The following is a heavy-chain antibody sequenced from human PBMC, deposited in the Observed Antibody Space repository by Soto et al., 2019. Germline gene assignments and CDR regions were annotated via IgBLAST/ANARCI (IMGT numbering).Heavy chain of an antibody. CDR2: IYWDDDK. CDR1: GCSLSTRGVA. V-gene: IGHV2-5*02. D-gene: IGHD6-13*01. CDR3: ALAAGNSGRLAFDY. Sequence: QITLKESGPTLVKPTQTLTLTCTFSGCSLSTRGVAVGWIRQPPGNALEWLALIYWDDDKRNSPSLKSRLKITKDTSKNQVGLTMTNMDPVDTATYYCALAAGNSGRLAFDYWGQGTLVTVSS. J-gene: IGHJ4*02.